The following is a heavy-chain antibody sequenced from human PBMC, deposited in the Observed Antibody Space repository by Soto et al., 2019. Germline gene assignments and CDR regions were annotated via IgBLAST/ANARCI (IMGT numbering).Heavy chain of an antibody. Sequence: QLHLVESGGGVVQPGASVRLSCEASGFTFSAFGMHWVRQAPGKGLEWVAGIRHDGSNDYYSDFAKGRLTISRDNSRDTLYLKINSLSADDSAVYYCASVNTVRSWDYDGMDIWGQGTTVTVSS. CDR2: IRHDGSND. V-gene: IGHV3-33*03. J-gene: IGHJ6*02. CDR1: GFTFSAFG. CDR3: ASVNTVRSWDYDGMDI. D-gene: IGHD3-10*01.